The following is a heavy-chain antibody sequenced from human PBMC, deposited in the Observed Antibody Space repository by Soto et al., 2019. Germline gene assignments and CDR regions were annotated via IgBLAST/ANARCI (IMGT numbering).Heavy chain of an antibody. Sequence: PSETLSLSSPVSPRSISSGGYYWSWILQHHGKGLEWIGYIYYSGSTYYNPSLKSRVTISVDTSKNQFSLKLSSVTAADTAVYYCASYNYYGSGSTLYGMDVWGQGTTVTGS. D-gene: IGHD3-10*01. V-gene: IGHV4-31*03. CDR2: IYYSGST. CDR1: PRSISSGGYY. J-gene: IGHJ6*02. CDR3: ASYNYYGSGSTLYGMDV.